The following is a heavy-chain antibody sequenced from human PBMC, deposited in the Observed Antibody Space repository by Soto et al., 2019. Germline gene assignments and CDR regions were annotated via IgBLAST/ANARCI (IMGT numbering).Heavy chain of an antibody. CDR1: GYSFTSYY. CDR2: INPSGGST. J-gene: IGHJ3*02. Sequence: ASVKVSCKASGYSFTSYYMHLVRQAPGQGREWMGIINPSGGSTSYAQKFQCRVTMTRDTSTSTVYMELSSLRSEDTAVYYCARFPHHYYGSTRYAFDIWGQGTMVPVSS. D-gene: IGHD3-10*01. V-gene: IGHV1-46*03. CDR3: ARFPHHYYGSTRYAFDI.